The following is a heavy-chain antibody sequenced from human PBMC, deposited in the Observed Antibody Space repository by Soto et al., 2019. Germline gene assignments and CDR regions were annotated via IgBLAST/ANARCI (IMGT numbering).Heavy chain of an antibody. CDR3: ARDYYRSGSYDS. V-gene: IGHV4-59*12. Sequence: SETLSLTCTVSGGSISSYYWSWIRQPPGKGLEWIGYIYYSGSTNYNPSLKSRVTISRDNAKNSLYLQMNSLRAEDTAVYYCARDYYRSGSYDSWGQGTLVTVSS. CDR2: IYYSGST. J-gene: IGHJ4*02. CDR1: GGSISSYY. D-gene: IGHD3-10*01.